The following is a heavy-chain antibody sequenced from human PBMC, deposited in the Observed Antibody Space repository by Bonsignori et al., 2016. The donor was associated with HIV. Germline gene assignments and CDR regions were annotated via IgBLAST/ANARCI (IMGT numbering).Heavy chain of an antibody. D-gene: IGHD3-3*01. J-gene: IGHJ3*02. V-gene: IGHV1-2*07. CDR3: ARDKKHYDFWSGDLPDAFDM. CDR2: INPKNGGI. Sequence: WVRQVPGQGLEWMGWINPKNGGINYGDRFQGRVTLTSDPSITTVYMELNKLTSDDTAVYYCARDKKHYDFWSGDLPDAFDMWGQGTMVTVSS.